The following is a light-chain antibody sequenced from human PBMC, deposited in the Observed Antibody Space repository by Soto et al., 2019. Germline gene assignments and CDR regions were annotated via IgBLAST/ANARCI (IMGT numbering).Light chain of an antibody. CDR2: DAS. V-gene: IGKV3-11*01. CDR3: QQRSNWPIT. Sequence: EIVLTQSPVTLSLSPGERATVSCRASQSVSSSLAWYQQKPGQAPRLLIYDASNRATGIPARFSGSQSGADFSLSISGLEPDDFAVYYCQQRSNWPITFGQGTRLEIK. CDR1: QSVSSS. J-gene: IGKJ5*01.